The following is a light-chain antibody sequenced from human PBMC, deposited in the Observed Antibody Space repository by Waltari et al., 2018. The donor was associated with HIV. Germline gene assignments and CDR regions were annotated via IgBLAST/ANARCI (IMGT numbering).Light chain of an antibody. CDR1: QSVSSSY. V-gene: IGKV3-20*01. CDR3: QQYGSSPLT. Sequence: EIVLTQSPGTLSLSTGERATLSCRASQSVSSSYLAWYQQKPGQAPRLLIYGASNRATGIPDRFSGSGSGTDFTLTINRLEPEDFAVYYCQQYGSSPLTFGQGTKLEIK. J-gene: IGKJ2*01. CDR2: GAS.